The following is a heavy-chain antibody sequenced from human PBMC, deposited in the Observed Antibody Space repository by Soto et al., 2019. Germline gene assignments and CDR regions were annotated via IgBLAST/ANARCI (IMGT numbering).Heavy chain of an antibody. CDR2: ISWDGGIT. CDR1: GFTFNAYT. CDR3: AKDSYDILTGQKRYFDS. D-gene: IGHD3-9*01. J-gene: IGHJ4*02. Sequence: GSLRLSCAASGFTFNAYTMHRVRQAPGKGLEWVSLISWDGGITYYGDSVKGRFTVSRDNSDNSLYLQMTSLRSDDTAFYYCAKDSYDILTGQKRYFDSWGQGTLVTVSS. V-gene: IGHV3-43*01.